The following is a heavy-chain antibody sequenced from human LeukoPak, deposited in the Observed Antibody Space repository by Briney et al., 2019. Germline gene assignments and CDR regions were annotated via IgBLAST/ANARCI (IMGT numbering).Heavy chain of an antibody. CDR3: VRLVGSRSCSGGTCYSDY. J-gene: IGHJ4*02. D-gene: IGHD2-15*01. CDR1: GFTFSSYA. CDR2: ISGSGGST. V-gene: IGHV3-23*01. Sequence: GGSLRLSCAASGFTFSSYAMSWVRQAPGKGLEWVSAISGSGGSTYYADSVKGRFTISRDNAKNSLYLQMNSPRDEDTAVYYCVRLVGSRSCSGGTCYSDYWGQGTLVTVSS.